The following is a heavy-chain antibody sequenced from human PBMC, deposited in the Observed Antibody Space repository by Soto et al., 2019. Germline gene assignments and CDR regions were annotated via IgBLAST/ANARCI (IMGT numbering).Heavy chain of an antibody. D-gene: IGHD5-18*01. Sequence: QVQLVESGGGVVQPGRSLRLSCAASGFTFSSYGMHWVRQAPGKGLEWVAVIWYDGSNKYYADSVKGRFTISRDNSKNTLYLQMNSLRAEDTAVYYCARDRRGYSYGYFDYWGQGTLVTVSS. CDR3: ARDRRGYSYGYFDY. V-gene: IGHV3-33*01. CDR2: IWYDGSNK. CDR1: GFTFSSYG. J-gene: IGHJ4*02.